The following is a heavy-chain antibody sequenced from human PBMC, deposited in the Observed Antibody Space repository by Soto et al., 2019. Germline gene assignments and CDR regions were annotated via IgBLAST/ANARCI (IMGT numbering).Heavy chain of an antibody. D-gene: IGHD6-13*01. CDR1: AYSFNTYW. V-gene: IGHV5-51*01. Sequence: GASLKISCKGSAYSFNTYWIARVRQTPGKGLEWMGSIFFGASKIRYSPSFEGQVTISADKSINTAYLHWSSLKASDSAIYYCATWRGSSWFDYWGQGSLVTVSS. CDR3: ATWRGSSWFDY. CDR2: IFFGASKI. J-gene: IGHJ4*02.